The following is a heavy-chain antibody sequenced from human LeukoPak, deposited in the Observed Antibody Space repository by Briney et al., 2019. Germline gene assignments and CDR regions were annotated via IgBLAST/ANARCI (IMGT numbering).Heavy chain of an antibody. D-gene: IGHD6-19*01. CDR1: GFTFSSYS. CDR2: IISSSYI. J-gene: IGHJ3*02. V-gene: IGHV3-21*01. Sequence: GGSLRLSCAASGFTFSSYSMNWVRQAPGKRREWVSSIISSSYIYYADSVKGRFTISRDNAKNSLYLQMNSLRAEDTAVYYCASSYSSPGAFDMCGQGSMVTVSS. CDR3: ASSYSSPGAFDM.